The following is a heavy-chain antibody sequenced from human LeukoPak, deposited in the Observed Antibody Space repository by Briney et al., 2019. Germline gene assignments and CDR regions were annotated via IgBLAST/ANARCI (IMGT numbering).Heavy chain of an antibody. J-gene: IGHJ4*02. V-gene: IGHV3-9*01. CDR3: AKGPRLDYFDY. D-gene: IGHD6-19*01. CDR2: ISWNSGSI. Sequence: EWVSGISWNSGSIGYADSVKGRFTISRDNAKNSLYLQTNSLRPEDTALYYCAKGPRLDYFDYWGQGALVTVSS.